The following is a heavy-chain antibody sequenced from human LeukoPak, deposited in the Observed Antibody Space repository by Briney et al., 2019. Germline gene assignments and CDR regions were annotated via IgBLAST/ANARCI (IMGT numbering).Heavy chain of an antibody. Sequence: PSETLSLTCTVSGGSISSSSYYWGWIRQPPWKGLEWIGSIYYSGSTYYNPSLKSRVTISVDTSKNQFSLKLSSVTAADTAVYYCARVLQPRLGGTERFDPWGQGTLVTVSS. D-gene: IGHD3-16*01. CDR1: GGSISSSSYY. CDR3: ARVLQPRLGGTERFDP. CDR2: IYYSGST. J-gene: IGHJ5*02. V-gene: IGHV4-39*07.